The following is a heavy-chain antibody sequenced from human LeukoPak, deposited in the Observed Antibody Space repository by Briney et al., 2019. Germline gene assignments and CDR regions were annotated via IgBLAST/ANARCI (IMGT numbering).Heavy chain of an antibody. CDR2: INPSSGGT. D-gene: IGHD6-19*01. J-gene: IGHJ4*02. V-gene: IGHV1-2*02. Sequence: ASVTVSCQASGYTFSGYYLHWVRQAPGQGLEWMGWINPSSGGTNLAQKVQGRFTITRDTSISTAYMELSSLRSDDTAVYYCARVYGLAVASSQFDYWGQGTRVTVSA. CDR3: ARVYGLAVASSQFDY. CDR1: GYTFSGYY.